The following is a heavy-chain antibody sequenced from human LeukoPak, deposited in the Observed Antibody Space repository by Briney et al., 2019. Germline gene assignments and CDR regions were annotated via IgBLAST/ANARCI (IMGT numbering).Heavy chain of an antibody. D-gene: IGHD4-17*01. CDR2: ISWNSNSI. Sequence: GGSLRLSCAASGFTFDDYAMHWVRQAPGKGLEWVSGISWNSNSIAYADSVKGRFTISRDNAKNSLYLHMNSLRAEDTALYYCAKDKAPYGFDAFDIWGQGTMVTVSS. CDR3: AKDKAPYGFDAFDI. V-gene: IGHV3-9*01. J-gene: IGHJ3*02. CDR1: GFTFDDYA.